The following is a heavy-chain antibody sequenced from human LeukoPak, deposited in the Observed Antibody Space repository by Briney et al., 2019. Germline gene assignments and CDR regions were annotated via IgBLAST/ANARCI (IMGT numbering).Heavy chain of an antibody. V-gene: IGHV3-30*18. CDR3: AKSGIAAAGQRGYFDC. CDR1: GFTFSSYG. J-gene: IGHJ4*02. CDR2: ISNDGSNK. D-gene: IGHD6-13*01. Sequence: PGGSLRLSCAASGFTFSSYGILWVRQAPGKGLEWVAVISNDGSNKYYADSVKGRFTISRDNSKNTVYLQMNSLRGEDTAVYYCAKSGIAAAGQRGYFDCWGQGTLVTVSS.